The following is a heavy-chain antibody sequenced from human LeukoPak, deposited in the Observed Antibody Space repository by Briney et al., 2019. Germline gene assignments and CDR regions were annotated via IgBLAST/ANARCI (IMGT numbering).Heavy chain of an antibody. J-gene: IGHJ6*02. CDR1: GFTSRRYW. D-gene: IGHD6-13*01. CDR3: AREYSSSWHYYYYGMDV. V-gene: IGHV3-74*03. Sequence: GGSLRLSCAASGFTSRRYWMHWVRQAPGKGLMWVSRISPDGSTTLYADSVKGRFTISRDNSKNTLYLQMNSLRAEDTAVYYCAREYSSSWHYYYYGMDVWGQGTTVTVSS. CDR2: ISPDGSTT.